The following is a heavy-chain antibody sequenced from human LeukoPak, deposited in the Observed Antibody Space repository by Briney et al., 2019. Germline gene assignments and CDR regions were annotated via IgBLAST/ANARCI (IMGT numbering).Heavy chain of an antibody. Sequence: PGGSLRLSCAASGSTFSDYAMSWVRQATGKGLEWVSGIGNSGHSTYYADSVKGRFTISRDNSRNTLYLQMNSLRVEDTALFYCAKDFSSGYLGDGFDIWGQGTMVTVSA. CDR3: AKDFSSGYLGDGFDI. J-gene: IGHJ3*02. D-gene: IGHD3-22*01. CDR2: IGNSGHST. CDR1: GSTFSDYA. V-gene: IGHV3-23*01.